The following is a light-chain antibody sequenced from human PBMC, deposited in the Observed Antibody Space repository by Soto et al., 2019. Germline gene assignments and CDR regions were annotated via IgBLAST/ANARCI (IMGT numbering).Light chain of an antibody. CDR3: QCYDSSLTVL. CDR1: GSTFGAGSD. J-gene: IGLJ2*01. Sequence: QPVLTQPPSVSGAPGQRVTISCTGSGSTFGAGSDVHWYQQVPGTAPKLLISYNTNRPSGVPDRFSGSKSGTSASLAISGLQAEDEADYYCQCYDSSLTVLFGGGTKVTVL. V-gene: IGLV1-40*01. CDR2: YNT.